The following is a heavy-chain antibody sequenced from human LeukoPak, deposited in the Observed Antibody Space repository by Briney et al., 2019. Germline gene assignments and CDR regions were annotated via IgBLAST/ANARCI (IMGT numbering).Heavy chain of an antibody. D-gene: IGHD5-18*01. CDR2: INPNSGGT. CDR3: ARRGYSYGYGMSL. Sequence: ASVKVSCKASGYTFTGYYMHWVRQAPGQGLEWMGRINPNSGGTNYARKFQGRVTMTRDTSISTAYMELSRLRSDDTAVYYCARRGYSYGYGMSLWGQGTLVTVSS. V-gene: IGHV1-2*06. CDR1: GYTFTGYY. J-gene: IGHJ4*02.